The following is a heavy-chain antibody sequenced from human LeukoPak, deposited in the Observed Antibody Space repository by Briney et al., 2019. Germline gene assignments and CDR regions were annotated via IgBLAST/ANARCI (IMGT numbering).Heavy chain of an antibody. D-gene: IGHD3-16*02. V-gene: IGHV4-31*03. Sequence: SETLSLTCTVSGGSISSGGYYWSWIRQHPGKGLEWIGYIYYSGSTYYNPSLKSRVTISVDTSKNQFSLKLSSVTAADTAVYYCARGREDDYVWGSYRYLNAFDIWGQGTMVTVSS. CDR2: IYYSGST. CDR1: GGSISSGGYY. CDR3: ARGREDDYVWGSYRYLNAFDI. J-gene: IGHJ3*02.